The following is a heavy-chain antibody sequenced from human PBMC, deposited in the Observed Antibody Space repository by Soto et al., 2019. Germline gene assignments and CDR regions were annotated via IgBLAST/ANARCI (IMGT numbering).Heavy chain of an antibody. D-gene: IGHD2-21*02. J-gene: IGHJ4*02. V-gene: IGHV1-69*08. CDR2: IIPILGIA. Sequence: QVQLVQSGAEVKKPGSSVKVSCKASGGTFSSYTISWVRQAPGQGLEWMGRIIPILGIANYAQKFQGRVTITADKSTSTAYMELSSLRSEDTAVYYCARELSGDWGLRYWGQGTLVTVSS. CDR3: ARELSGDWGLRY. CDR1: GGTFSSYT.